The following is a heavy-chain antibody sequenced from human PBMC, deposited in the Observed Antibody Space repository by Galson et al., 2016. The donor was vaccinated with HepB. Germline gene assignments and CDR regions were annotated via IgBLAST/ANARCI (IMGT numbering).Heavy chain of an antibody. J-gene: IGHJ4*02. Sequence: SLRLSCAASGFTFSSYGMHWVRQAPGKGLEWAAIIWYDGSDKYYADSVKGRFTISRDNSKNTLYLQMNSLRAEDTAVYYCARIYYEILTGLTPWYYFDSWGQGTLVTVSS. V-gene: IGHV3-33*01. CDR2: IWYDGSDK. D-gene: IGHD3-9*01. CDR1: GFTFSSYG. CDR3: ARIYYEILTGLTPWYYFDS.